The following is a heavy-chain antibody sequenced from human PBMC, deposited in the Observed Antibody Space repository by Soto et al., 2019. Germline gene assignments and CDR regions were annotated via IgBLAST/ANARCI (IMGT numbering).Heavy chain of an antibody. V-gene: IGHV3-23*01. J-gene: IGHJ6*03. D-gene: IGHD6-6*01. CDR3: AKRAYGEQFGLYYYYFMDV. Sequence: GGSLRLSCAASGFTFSTYAMNWVRQAPGKGLEWVSSIDGSGGTTYYADSVKGRFTISRDSSTNMLYLQMKGLRAEDTAVYYCAKRAYGEQFGLYYYYFMDVWGKGTTVTGSS. CDR1: GFTFSTYA. CDR2: IDGSGGTT.